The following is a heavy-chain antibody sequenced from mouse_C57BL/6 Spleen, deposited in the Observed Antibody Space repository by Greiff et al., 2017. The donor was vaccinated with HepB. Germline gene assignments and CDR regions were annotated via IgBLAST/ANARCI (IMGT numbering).Heavy chain of an antibody. J-gene: IGHJ3*01. CDR2: INPNNGGT. Sequence: EVQLQQSGPELVKPGASVKISCKASGYTFTDYYMNWVKQSHGKSLEWIGDINPNNGGTSYNQKFKGKATLTVDKSSSTAYMELRSLTSEDSAVYYCARREYDSWFAYWGQGTLVTVSA. CDR3: ARREYDSWFAY. V-gene: IGHV1-26*01. D-gene: IGHD2-4*01. CDR1: GYTFTDYY.